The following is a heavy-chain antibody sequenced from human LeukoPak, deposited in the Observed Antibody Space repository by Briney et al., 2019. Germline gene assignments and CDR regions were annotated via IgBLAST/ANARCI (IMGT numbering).Heavy chain of an antibody. CDR2: INPNSGGT. CDR3: ARDPLAAIFGVVHYYYYMDV. Sequence: ASVKVSCKASGYTFTGYYMHWVRQAPGQGLEWMGWINPNSGGTNYAQKFQGRVTMTRDTSISTAYMELSRLRSDDTAVYYCARDPLAAIFGVVHYYYYMDVWGKGTTVTVSS. J-gene: IGHJ6*03. D-gene: IGHD3-3*01. V-gene: IGHV1-2*02. CDR1: GYTFTGYY.